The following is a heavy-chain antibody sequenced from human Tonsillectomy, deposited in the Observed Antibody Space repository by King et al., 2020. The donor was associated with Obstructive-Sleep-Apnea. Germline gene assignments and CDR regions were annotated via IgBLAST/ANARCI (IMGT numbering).Heavy chain of an antibody. CDR3: ASWKVRGVIQEY. J-gene: IGHJ4*02. Sequence: VQLQESGPGLVKPSETLSLTCTVSGGSISSYYWSWIRQPAGKGMEWIGRIHTSGSTNYNPSLKSRVTMSVDTSKNQFSLKLSSVTAADTAVNYCASWKVRGVIQEYWGQGTLVTVSS. CDR1: GGSISSYY. D-gene: IGHD3-10*01. V-gene: IGHV4-4*07. CDR2: IHTSGST.